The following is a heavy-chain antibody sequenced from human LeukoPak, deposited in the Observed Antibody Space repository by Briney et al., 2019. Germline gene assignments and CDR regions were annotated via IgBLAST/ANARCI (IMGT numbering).Heavy chain of an antibody. CDR3: AREYSYGYSGYFDY. D-gene: IGHD5-18*01. Sequence: TASETLSLTCTVSGGSIRSYYWSWIRQPPGKGLEWIGYIYYSGSTNYNPSFKSRVTISVDTSKNQFSLKLSSVTAADTAVYYCAREYSYGYSGYFDYWGQGTLVTVSS. J-gene: IGHJ4*02. V-gene: IGHV4-59*01. CDR2: IYYSGST. CDR1: GGSIRSYY.